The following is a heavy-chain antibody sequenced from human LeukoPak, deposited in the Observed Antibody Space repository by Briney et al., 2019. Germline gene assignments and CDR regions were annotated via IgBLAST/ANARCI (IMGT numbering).Heavy chain of an antibody. CDR1: GFTFSSYS. Sequence: PGGSLRLSCAAAGFTFSSYSMNWVRQAPGKGLEWVSYISSSSSTIYYADSVKGRFTISRDNAKNSLYLQMNSLRAEDTAVYYCARGGTTVTTTFTFLGPWGQGTLVTVSS. D-gene: IGHD4-17*01. V-gene: IGHV3-48*01. CDR2: ISSSSSTI. CDR3: ARGGTTVTTTFTFLGP. J-gene: IGHJ5*02.